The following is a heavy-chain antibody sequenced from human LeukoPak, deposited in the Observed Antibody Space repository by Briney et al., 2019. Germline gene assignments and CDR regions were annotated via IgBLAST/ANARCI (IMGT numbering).Heavy chain of an antibody. D-gene: IGHD6-13*01. CDR3: ATRIASPGRGWFDP. J-gene: IGHJ5*02. Sequence: PGGSLRLSCAASGFIFSNYVMNWARQAPGKGLEWVAIISYDGSKKYYADSVKGRFTISRDNSKNTVYLQMNSLRAEDTAVYYCATRIASPGRGWFDPWGQGTLVTVSP. CDR1: GFIFSNYV. V-gene: IGHV3-30-3*01. CDR2: ISYDGSKK.